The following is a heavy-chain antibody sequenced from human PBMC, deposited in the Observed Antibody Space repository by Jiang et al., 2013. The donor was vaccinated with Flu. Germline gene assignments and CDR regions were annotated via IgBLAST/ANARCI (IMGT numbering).Heavy chain of an antibody. V-gene: IGHV3-30*04. Sequence: QLLESGGGVVQPGRSLRLSCAASGFTFSSYAMHWVRQAPGKGLEWVAVISYDGSNKYYADSVKGRFTISRDNSKNTLYLQMNSLRAEDTAVYYCARDSVDGDYGYYWYFDLWGRGTLVTVSS. CDR1: GFTFSSYA. D-gene: IGHD4-17*01. CDR3: ARDSVDGDYGYYWYFDL. J-gene: IGHJ2*01. CDR2: ISYDGSNK.